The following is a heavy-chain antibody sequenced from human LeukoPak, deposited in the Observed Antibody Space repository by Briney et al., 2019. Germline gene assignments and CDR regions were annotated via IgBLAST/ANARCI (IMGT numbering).Heavy chain of an antibody. J-gene: IGHJ4*02. V-gene: IGHV1-18*01. CDR1: GYIFANHG. CDR3: ARASSSYGSGLSYIDY. CDR2: INTDNGDT. D-gene: IGHD3-10*01. Sequence: ASVKVSCKASGYIFANHGLTWVRQAPGQGLECMGWINTDNGDTNYAQKVQDRVTLTTEASTKTAYMELRSLSSDDTAFYYCARASSSYGSGLSYIDYWGQGTLVTVSS.